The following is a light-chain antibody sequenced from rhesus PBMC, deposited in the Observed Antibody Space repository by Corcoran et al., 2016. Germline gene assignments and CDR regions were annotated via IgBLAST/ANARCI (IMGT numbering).Light chain of an antibody. CDR3: QQYGGSPLA. CDR1: QSISTW. CDR2: RAS. V-gene: IGKV1-22*01. J-gene: IGKJ4*01. Sequence: DIQMTQSPSSLSASVGDTVTITCRASQSISTWLAWYQQKPGKAPKVLIYRASNLQSGVPSRFIGSGAGTDFTLPSSSLPSEDVATYYCQQYGGSPLAFGGGTKVEGK.